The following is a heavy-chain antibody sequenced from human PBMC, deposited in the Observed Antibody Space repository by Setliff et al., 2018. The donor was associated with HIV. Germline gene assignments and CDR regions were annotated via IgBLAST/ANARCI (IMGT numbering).Heavy chain of an antibody. CDR3: VRGLGSEFDY. J-gene: IGHJ4*02. CDR2: IKSIAYGGTT. CDR1: GFTFGDYA. D-gene: IGHD2-15*01. V-gene: IGHV3-49*04. Sequence: PGGSLRLSCTASGFTFGDYAMNWVRQAPGKGLEWVGFIKSIAYGGTTEYAASVKGRFTISRDDSKSIAYLQMNSLKTEDTAVYYCVRGLGSEFDYWGQGTLVTVSS.